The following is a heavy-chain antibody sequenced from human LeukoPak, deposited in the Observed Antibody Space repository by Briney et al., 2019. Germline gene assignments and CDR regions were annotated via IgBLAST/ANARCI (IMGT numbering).Heavy chain of an antibody. J-gene: IGHJ4*02. CDR1: GFTFSSSA. CDR2: ISGSGGSR. V-gene: IGHV3-23*01. D-gene: IGHD3-22*01. CDR3: ANLLITMIVVVPPQDY. Sequence: PGGSLRLSRAASGFTFSSSAMSWVRQAPGKGLEWVSAISGSGGSRYYADSVKGRFTISRDKSKNTLYLQMNSLRAEDTAVYYCANLLITMIVVVPPQDYWGQGTLVTVSS.